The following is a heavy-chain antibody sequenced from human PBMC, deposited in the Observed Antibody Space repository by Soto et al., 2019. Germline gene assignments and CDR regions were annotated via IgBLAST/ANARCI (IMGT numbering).Heavy chain of an antibody. V-gene: IGHV4-59*08. CDR2: IYYTGTT. Sequence: SETLSLTCTVSGGSIRDYYWGWIRQSPGKGLDWIGYIYYTGTTKYNPSLKSRVTISVDSSKNQFSLKLSSVTAADTAVYYCAKGGSGSYSNAFDIWGQGTMVTVSS. J-gene: IGHJ3*02. CDR1: GGSIRDYY. CDR3: AKGGSGSYSNAFDI. D-gene: IGHD3-10*01.